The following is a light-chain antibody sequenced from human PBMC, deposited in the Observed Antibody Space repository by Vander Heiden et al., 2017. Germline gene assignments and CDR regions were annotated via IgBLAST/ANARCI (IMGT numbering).Light chain of an antibody. CDR2: AAS. V-gene: IGKV1-39*01. Sequence: ITRRASQTISRYINWYQQKPGQATIVLIYAASSLQSGIPSRFTGSGSGTDFTLTIGSLQPEDFAAYFCQQSDSSPWTFGQWTKVEIK. CDR1: QTISRY. J-gene: IGKJ1*01. CDR3: QQSDSSPWT.